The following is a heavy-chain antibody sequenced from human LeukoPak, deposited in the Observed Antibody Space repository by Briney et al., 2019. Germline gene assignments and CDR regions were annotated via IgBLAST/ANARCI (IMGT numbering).Heavy chain of an antibody. D-gene: IGHD3-22*01. CDR1: GFTFSSYS. CDR3: ARDLDYYDSSGYYVEEYFQH. V-gene: IGHV3-21*01. CDR2: ISSSSSYI. Sequence: MSGGSLRRSCAASGFTFSSYSMNWVRQAPGKGLESVSSISSSSSYIYYADSVKGRFTISRDNAKNSLYLQMNSLRAEDTAVYYCARDLDYYDSSGYYVEEYFQHWGQGTLVTVSS. J-gene: IGHJ1*01.